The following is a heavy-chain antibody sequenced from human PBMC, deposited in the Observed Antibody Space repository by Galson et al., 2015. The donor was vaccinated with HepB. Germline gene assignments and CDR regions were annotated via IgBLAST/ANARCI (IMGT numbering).Heavy chain of an antibody. Sequence: SLRLSCAASGFTFSSYWMSWVRQAPGKGLEWVANVKQDGSEKYYVDSVKGRFTISRDNAKNLLYLQMNSLRAEDTAVYYCARDMGRIPATYYYGMDVWGQGTTVTVSS. D-gene: IGHD3-10*01. J-gene: IGHJ6*02. CDR3: ARDMGRIPATYYYGMDV. V-gene: IGHV3-7*01. CDR2: VKQDGSEK. CDR1: GFTFSSYW.